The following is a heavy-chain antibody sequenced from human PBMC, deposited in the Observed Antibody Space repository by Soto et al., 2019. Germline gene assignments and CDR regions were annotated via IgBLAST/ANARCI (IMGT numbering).Heavy chain of an antibody. V-gene: IGHV1-8*01. J-gene: IGHJ6*02. Sequence: QVQLVQSGAEVKKPGASVRVSCKASGYTFSGYDINWVRQATGQGLEWMGWVSPDSGSTGYAGIFQGRVTMTWDRSTTTAYMDLSSLTAEASAVYYCARATELRYVEWSVYRGGTYAMDVWGQGTTVTVSS. CDR2: VSPDSGST. D-gene: IGHD3-3*01. CDR1: GYTFSGYD. CDR3: ARATELRYVEWSVYRGGTYAMDV.